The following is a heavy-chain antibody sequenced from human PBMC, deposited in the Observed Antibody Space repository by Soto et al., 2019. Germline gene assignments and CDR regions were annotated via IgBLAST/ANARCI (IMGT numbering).Heavy chain of an antibody. CDR2: ISGSGDSK. D-gene: IGHD3-10*01. J-gene: IGHJ4*02. V-gene: IGHV3-23*01. CDR1: GFTFSSYA. CDR3: AQRAYGSEFDY. Sequence: EVQLLESGGGLVQPGGSLRLSCAASGFTFSSYAMSWVRQAPGKGLEWVSVISGSGDSKYYADSVKGRFTISRDNSKNTLYLQMHSLRVEDTAVYYCAQRAYGSEFDYWGQGTLVTVSS.